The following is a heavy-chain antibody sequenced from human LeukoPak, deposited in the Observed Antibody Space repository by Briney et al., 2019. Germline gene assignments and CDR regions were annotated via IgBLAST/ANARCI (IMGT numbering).Heavy chain of an antibody. CDR2: ISGSGRTT. D-gene: IGHD6-19*01. Sequence: GGSLRLSCAASGFTFTNYAMSWVRQAPGKGLEWVSVISGSGRTTYYADSVKGRFTISRDNSKSTLYLQMNSLRAEDTAVYYCAKSLSDGIAVEDYWGQGTLVTVSS. V-gene: IGHV3-23*01. CDR1: GFTFTNYA. CDR3: AKSLSDGIAVEDY. J-gene: IGHJ4*02.